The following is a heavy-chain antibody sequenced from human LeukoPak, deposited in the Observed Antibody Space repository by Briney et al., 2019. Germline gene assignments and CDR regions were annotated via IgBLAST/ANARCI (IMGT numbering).Heavy chain of an antibody. Sequence: SETLSLTCTVSGGSISSYYWSWIRQPPGKGLEWIGYISYSGSTNYNPSLKSRVTISVDTSKNQFSLRLSSVTAEDTAVYYCARVLNHYYDSSGFDYWGQGTLVTVSS. CDR2: ISYSGST. V-gene: IGHV4-59*01. D-gene: IGHD3-22*01. CDR1: GGSISSYY. J-gene: IGHJ4*02. CDR3: ARVLNHYYDSSGFDY.